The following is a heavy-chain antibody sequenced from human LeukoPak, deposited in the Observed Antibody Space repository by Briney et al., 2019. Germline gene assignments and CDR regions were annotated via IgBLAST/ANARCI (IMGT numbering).Heavy chain of an antibody. D-gene: IGHD3-9*01. J-gene: IGHJ6*03. CDR1: GYTFTSYG. CDR2: INPNSGGP. V-gene: IGHV1-2*02. CDR3: QTGPALRYFDWSPYYYYYYMDV. Sequence: ASVKVSCKASGYTFTSYGISWVRQAPGQGLEWMGWINPNSGGPNYAQKFQGRVTMTRDTSISTAYMELSRLRSDDTAVYYCQTGPALRYFDWSPYYYYYYMDVWGKGTTVTVSS.